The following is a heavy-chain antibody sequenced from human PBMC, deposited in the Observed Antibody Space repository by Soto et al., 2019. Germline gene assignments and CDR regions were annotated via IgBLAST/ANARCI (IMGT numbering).Heavy chain of an antibody. D-gene: IGHD3-10*01. CDR1: GGTFSSYA. CDR3: ARGDTMVRGVIIMPFDY. J-gene: IGHJ4*02. Sequence: QVQLVQSGAEVKKPGSSVKVSCKASGGTFSSYAISWVRQAPGHGLEWMGGIIPIFGTANYAQKLQGRVTITADDSTSTGYIELSSLRSEDTAVYYCARGDTMVRGVIIMPFDYWGQGTLVIFSS. V-gene: IGHV1-69*01. CDR2: IIPIFGTA.